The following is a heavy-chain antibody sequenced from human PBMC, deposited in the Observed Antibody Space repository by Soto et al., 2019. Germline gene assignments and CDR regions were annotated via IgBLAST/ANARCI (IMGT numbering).Heavy chain of an antibody. Sequence: TSETLSLTCTVSGGSISSGGYYWSWIRQHPGKGLEWIGYIYYSGSTYYNPSLKSRVTISVDTSKNQFSLKLSSVTAADTAVYYCARAQPSAYAYYFGYWGQGTLVTVSS. CDR1: GGSISSGGYY. CDR3: ARAQPSAYAYYFGY. V-gene: IGHV4-31*03. CDR2: IYYSGST. D-gene: IGHD2-2*01. J-gene: IGHJ4*02.